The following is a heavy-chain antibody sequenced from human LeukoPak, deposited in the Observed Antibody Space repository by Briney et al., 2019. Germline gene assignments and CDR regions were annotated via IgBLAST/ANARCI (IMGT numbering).Heavy chain of an antibody. CDR3: AREDGYCSGGNCYSYFDS. CDR1: GFTFSSYS. J-gene: IGHJ4*02. V-gene: IGHV3-48*01. CDR2: ISSSSSTI. D-gene: IGHD2-15*01. Sequence: GGSLRLSCAASGFTFSSYSMNWVRQAPGKGLEWVSYISSSSSTIYYADSVKGRFTISRDNAKNSLYLQMNSLRAEDTAVYFCAREDGYCSGGNCYSYFDSWGQGTLVTVSS.